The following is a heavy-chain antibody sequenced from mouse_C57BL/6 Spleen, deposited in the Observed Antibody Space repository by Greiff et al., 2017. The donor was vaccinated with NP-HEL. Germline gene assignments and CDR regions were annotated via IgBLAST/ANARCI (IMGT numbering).Heavy chain of an antibody. Sequence: VQLQQSGAELARPGASVKLSCKASGYTFTSYGISWVKQRTGQGLEWIGEIYPRSGNTYYNEKFKGKATLTADKSSSTAYMELRSLTSEDSAVYFCARSGTTVVAIDYWGQSTTLTVSS. V-gene: IGHV1-81*01. D-gene: IGHD1-1*01. CDR1: GYTFTSYG. J-gene: IGHJ2*01. CDR3: ARSGTTVVAIDY. CDR2: IYPRSGNT.